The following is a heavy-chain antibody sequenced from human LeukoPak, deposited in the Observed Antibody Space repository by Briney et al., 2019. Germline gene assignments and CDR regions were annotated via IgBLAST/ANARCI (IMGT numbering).Heavy chain of an antibody. Sequence: SETLSLTCTVSIASISTYYWSWIRQPPGKGLEWIGEINHSGSTNYNPSLKSRVTISVDTSKNQFSLKLSSVTAADTAVYYCARRGKNYYGSGSYFNYWGQGTLVTVSS. CDR1: IASISTYY. CDR2: INHSGST. J-gene: IGHJ4*02. CDR3: ARRGKNYYGSGSYFNY. D-gene: IGHD3-10*01. V-gene: IGHV4-34*01.